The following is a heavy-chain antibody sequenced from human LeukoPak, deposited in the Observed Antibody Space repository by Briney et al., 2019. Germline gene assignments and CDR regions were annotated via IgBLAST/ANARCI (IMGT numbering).Heavy chain of an antibody. Sequence: SETLSLTCAVYGGSFSGYYWSWIRQPPGKGLEWIGEINHSGSTDYNPSLKSRVTISVDTSKNQFSLKLSSVTAADTAVYYCARGFYDFWSGSFDYWGQGTLVTVSS. CDR3: ARGFYDFWSGSFDY. CDR2: INHSGST. V-gene: IGHV4-34*01. J-gene: IGHJ4*02. CDR1: GGSFSGYY. D-gene: IGHD3-3*01.